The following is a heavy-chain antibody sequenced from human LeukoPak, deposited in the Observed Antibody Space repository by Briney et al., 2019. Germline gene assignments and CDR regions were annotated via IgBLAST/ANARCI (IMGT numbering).Heavy chain of an antibody. CDR1: GGSITSSSYY. Sequence: SETLSLTCTVSGGSITSSSYYWGWIRQPPGKGLEWIGSIYYGGSTFYNPSLKSRVTISVDTSKNQFSLNLSPVTAADTAVYFCARHDRLPSAGSRNCFDPWGQGTLVTVSS. V-gene: IGHV4-39*01. J-gene: IGHJ5*02. D-gene: IGHD2-15*01. CDR2: IYYGGST. CDR3: ARHDRLPSAGSRNCFDP.